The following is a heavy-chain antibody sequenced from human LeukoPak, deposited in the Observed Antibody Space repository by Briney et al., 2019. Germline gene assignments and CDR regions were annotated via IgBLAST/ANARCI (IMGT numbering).Heavy chain of an antibody. J-gene: IGHJ3*02. V-gene: IGHV3-11*06. CDR2: ISSSSSYT. Sequence: PGASLRLSCAASGFTFSNYAMSWVRQAPGKGLEWVSYISSSSSYTNYADSVKGRFTISRDNAKNSLYLQMNSLRAEDTAVYYCARVPGSGVKGPPQGAFDIWGQGTMVTVSS. CDR3: ARVPGSGVKGPPQGAFDI. CDR1: GFTFSNYA. D-gene: IGHD3-10*01.